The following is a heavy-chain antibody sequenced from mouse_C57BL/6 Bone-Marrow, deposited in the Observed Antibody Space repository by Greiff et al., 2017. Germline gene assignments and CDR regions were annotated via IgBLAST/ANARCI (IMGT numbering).Heavy chain of an antibody. V-gene: IGHV5-12*01. D-gene: IGHD4-1*01. CDR1: GFNFSDYY. CDR3: ARHDWDWFAY. CDR2: ISNGGGST. J-gene: IGHJ3*01. Sequence: EVQLVESGGGLVQPGGSLKLSCAASGFNFSDYYMYWVRQTPEKRLEWVAYISNGGGSTSYADTVKGRFTISRDNAKNTLYLQMSRLKSEDTAMYYCARHDWDWFAYWGQGTLVTVSA.